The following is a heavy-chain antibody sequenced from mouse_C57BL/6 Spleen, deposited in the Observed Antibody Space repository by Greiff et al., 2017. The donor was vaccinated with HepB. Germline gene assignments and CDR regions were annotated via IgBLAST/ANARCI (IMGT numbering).Heavy chain of an antibody. Sequence: QVHVKQPGAELVKPGASVKMSCKASGYTFTSYWITWVKQRPGQGLEWIGDIYPGSGSTNYNEKFKSKATLTVDTSSSTAYMQLSSLTSEDSAVYYCAREGAGTWDYWGQGTTLTVSS. CDR3: AREGAGTWDY. CDR2: IYPGSGST. D-gene: IGHD4-1*01. J-gene: IGHJ2*01. CDR1: GYTFTSYW. V-gene: IGHV1-55*01.